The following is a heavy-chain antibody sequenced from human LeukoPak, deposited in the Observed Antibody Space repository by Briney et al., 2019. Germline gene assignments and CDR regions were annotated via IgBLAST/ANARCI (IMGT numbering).Heavy chain of an antibody. CDR2: IYYSGST. CDR3: ATSGGYGLIDY. J-gene: IGHJ4*02. V-gene: IGHV4-59*04. Sequence: SETLSLTCTVSGGSISSYYWSWIRQPPGKGLEWIGYIYYSGSTYYNASLQSRVTISIDTSKNQFSLRLNSVTAADTAMYYCATSGGYGLIDYWGQGTLVTVSS. D-gene: IGHD1-26*01. CDR1: GGSISSYY.